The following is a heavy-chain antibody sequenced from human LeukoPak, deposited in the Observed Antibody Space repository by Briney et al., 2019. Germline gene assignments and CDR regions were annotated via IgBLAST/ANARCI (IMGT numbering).Heavy chain of an antibody. CDR3: AKGNIVVVSAAPFDY. CDR2: ISYDGSNK. D-gene: IGHD2-2*01. V-gene: IGHV3-30*04. Sequence: PGRSLRLSCAASGFTFSSYAMHWVRQAPGKGLEWVAVISYDGSNKDYADSVKGRFTISRDNSKNTLYLQMNSLRVEDTALYYCAKGNIVVVSAAPFDYWGQGTLVTVSS. CDR1: GFTFSSYA. J-gene: IGHJ4*02.